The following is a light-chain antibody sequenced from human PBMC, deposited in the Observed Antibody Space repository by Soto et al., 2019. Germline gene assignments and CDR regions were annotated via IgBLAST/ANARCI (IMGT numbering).Light chain of an antibody. V-gene: IGKV3-20*01. J-gene: IGKJ1*01. CDR1: QTVSDNF. Sequence: EIVLAQSPGTLSLSPGERASLSCRASQTVSDNFLAWYQQKPGQAPRLLIYAASSRATGIPDRFSGSGSATDFTLTISRLEAGDSAVYYCQQYGTSPWAFGQGTKVEIK. CDR2: AAS. CDR3: QQYGTSPWA.